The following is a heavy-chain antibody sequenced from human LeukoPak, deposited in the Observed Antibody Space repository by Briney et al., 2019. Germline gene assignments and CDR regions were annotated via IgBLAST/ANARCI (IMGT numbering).Heavy chain of an antibody. D-gene: IGHD1/OR15-1a*01. Sequence: KPSETLSLTCTVSGGSVSSGSYYWSWIRQPPGKGLEWIGYVYYTGSTNYSPSLKSRVAISVETPKNQFFLRLTSVTAADTAVYYCARYRCPSGTCDGFDYWGQGVPVTVSS. CDR3: ARYRCPSGTCDGFDY. CDR2: VYYTGST. CDR1: GGSVSSGSYY. J-gene: IGHJ4*02. V-gene: IGHV4-61*01.